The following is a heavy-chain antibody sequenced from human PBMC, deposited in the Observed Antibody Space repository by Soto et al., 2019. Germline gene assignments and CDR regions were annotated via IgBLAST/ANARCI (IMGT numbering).Heavy chain of an antibody. V-gene: IGHV1-2*04. Sequence: QVQLVQSGAEVKKPGASVKVSCKASGYTFTGYYMHWVRQAPGQGLEWMGWINPNRGGTNYAQKFQGWVTMTRDTSISTAYMELSRLRSDDTAVYYCARAGRVDIVATAAFDYWGQGTLVTVSS. CDR3: ARAGRVDIVATAAFDY. D-gene: IGHD5-12*01. J-gene: IGHJ4*02. CDR2: INPNRGGT. CDR1: GYTFTGYY.